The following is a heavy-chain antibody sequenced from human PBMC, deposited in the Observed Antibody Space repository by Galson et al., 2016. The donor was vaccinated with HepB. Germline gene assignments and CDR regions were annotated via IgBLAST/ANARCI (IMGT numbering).Heavy chain of an antibody. J-gene: IGHJ4*02. CDR1: GFTLNTYV. D-gene: IGHD1-14*01. CDR3: ARGPERRFYLDS. CDR2: ISYDGTNK. Sequence: SLRLSCAASGFTLNTYVIHWVRQAPGKGLEWVALISYDGTNKYYADSVKGRFTFSRDNSRNLLFLQMDSLRPDDSALYFCARGPERRFYLDSWGQGTPVTVSS. V-gene: IGHV3-30*03.